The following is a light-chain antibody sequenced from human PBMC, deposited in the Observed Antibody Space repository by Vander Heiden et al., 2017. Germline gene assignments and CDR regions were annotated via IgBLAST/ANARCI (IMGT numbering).Light chain of an antibody. Sequence: VMTQSPATLSLSPGERATLSCRASQSVDQNLAWYQQRPGQAPRLLIQGASTRATGISDRFSGSGSGTDFTLTISSLQSEDVAVYWCHQYNRWPHTFGGGTKVEIK. J-gene: IGKJ4*01. CDR1: QSVDQN. CDR2: GAS. CDR3: HQYNRWPHT. V-gene: IGKV3-15*01.